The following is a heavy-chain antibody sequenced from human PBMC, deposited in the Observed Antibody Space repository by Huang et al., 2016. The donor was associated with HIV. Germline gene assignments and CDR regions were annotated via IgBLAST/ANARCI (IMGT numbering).Heavy chain of an antibody. V-gene: IGHV3-7*01. J-gene: IGHJ6*02. CDR1: TFSFGAYW. Sequence: VESGGRLVQPGGSIRLSCVGSTFSFGAYWMSWVRQTEGKGLEWVDNIKQDESEKYYVESVKGRFNISRDNAKKILFVQMDNVRVEDTATYYCATKTGAMDIWGQGTAVTVS. D-gene: IGHD1-7*01. CDR2: IKQDESEK. CDR3: ATKTGAMDI.